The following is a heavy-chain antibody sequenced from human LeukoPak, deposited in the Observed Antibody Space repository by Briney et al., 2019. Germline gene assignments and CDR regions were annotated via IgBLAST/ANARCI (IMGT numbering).Heavy chain of an antibody. J-gene: IGHJ4*02. CDR3: ARDTVRYYDSSGSPIAEV. CDR1: GGTFSSYA. V-gene: IGHV1-69*13. Sequence: GASVKVSCKASGGTFSSYAISWVRQAPGQGLEWMGGIIPIFGTANYAQKFQGRVTITADESTSTAYMELSSLRSEDTAVYYCARDTVRYYDSSGSPIAEVWGQGTLVTVSS. CDR2: IIPIFGTA. D-gene: IGHD3-22*01.